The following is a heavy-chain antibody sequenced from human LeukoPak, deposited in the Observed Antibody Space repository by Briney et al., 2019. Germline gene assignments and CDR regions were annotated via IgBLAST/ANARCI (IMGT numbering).Heavy chain of an antibody. D-gene: IGHD3-10*02. J-gene: IGHJ6*04. CDR3: AELGITMIGGV. CDR1: GYTFGDYG. CDR2: TNRRGDIT. Sequence: GGSLRLSRAASGYTFGDYGMSWVRQVPGKGLEWVSGTNRRGDITGYADSVKGRFTISRDNAKNSLYLQMNSLRAEDTAVYYCAELGITMIGGVWGRGTTVTISS. V-gene: IGHV3-20*04.